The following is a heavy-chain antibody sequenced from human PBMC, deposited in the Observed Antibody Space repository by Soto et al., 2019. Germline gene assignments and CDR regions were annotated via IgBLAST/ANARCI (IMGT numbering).Heavy chain of an antibody. CDR3: ARDILTGYYNFDY. CDR1: GGTFSSYA. J-gene: IGHJ4*02. Sequence: SVKVSCKASGGTFSSYAISWVRQAPGQGLEWMGGIIPIFGTANYAQKFQGRVTITADESTSTAYMELSSLRSEDTAVYYCARDILTGYYNFDYWGQGTLVTVSS. V-gene: IGHV1-69*13. CDR2: IIPIFGTA. D-gene: IGHD3-9*01.